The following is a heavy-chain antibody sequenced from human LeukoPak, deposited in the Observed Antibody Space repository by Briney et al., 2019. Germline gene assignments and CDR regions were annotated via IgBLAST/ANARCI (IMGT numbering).Heavy chain of an antibody. J-gene: IGHJ4*02. V-gene: IGHV4-30-4*08. CDR3: ARGPDYDSSGYSFDY. Sequence: PSQTLSLTCTVSGGSISSGDYYWSWIRQPPGKGLEWIGYIYYSGSTYYNPSLKSRVTISVDTSKNQFSLKLSSVTAADTAVYYCARGPDYDSSGYSFDYWGLGTLVTVSS. CDR2: IYYSGST. CDR1: GGSISSGDYY. D-gene: IGHD3-22*01.